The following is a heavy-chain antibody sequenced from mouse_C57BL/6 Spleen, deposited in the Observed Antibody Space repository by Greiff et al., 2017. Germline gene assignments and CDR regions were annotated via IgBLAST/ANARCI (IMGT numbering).Heavy chain of an antibody. Sequence: QVQLQQSGAELVKPGASVKLSCKASGYTFTEYTIHWVKQRSGQGLEWIGWFYPGSGSIKYNEKFKDKATLTADKSSSTVYMELSRLTSEDSAVYFCARHEAPYRGDDYAWFAYWGQGTLVTVSA. CDR1: GYTFTEYT. V-gene: IGHV1-62-2*01. J-gene: IGHJ3*01. CDR3: ARHEAPYRGDDYAWFAY. D-gene: IGHD2-4*01. CDR2: FYPGSGSI.